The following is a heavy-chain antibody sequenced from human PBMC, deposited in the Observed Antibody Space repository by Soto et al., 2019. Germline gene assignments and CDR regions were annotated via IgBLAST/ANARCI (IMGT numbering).Heavy chain of an antibody. CDR3: AREGLYYYDSSGYIGPFDY. CDR2: IYYSGST. CDR1: GGSISSYY. J-gene: IGHJ4*02. D-gene: IGHD3-22*01. Sequence: SETLSLTCTVSGGSISSYYWSWIRQPPGKGLEWIGYIYYSGSTNYNPPLKSRVTISVDTSKNQFSLKLSSVTAADTAVYYCAREGLYYYDSSGYIGPFDYWGQGTLVTVSS. V-gene: IGHV4-59*01.